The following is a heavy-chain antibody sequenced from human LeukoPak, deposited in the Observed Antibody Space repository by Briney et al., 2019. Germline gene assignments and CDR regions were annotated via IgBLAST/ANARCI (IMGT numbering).Heavy chain of an antibody. V-gene: IGHV3-74*01. Sequence: GGSLRLSCAASGFSFSPSWTHWVRQAPGMGLEWVSRTNGDGTDTIYADSVKGRFTISRDNAKNTLYLQMNSLRAEDTAVYYCTRDSHGGVDYWGQGTLVTVSS. CDR1: GFSFSPSW. CDR3: TRDSHGGVDY. J-gene: IGHJ4*02. CDR2: TNGDGTDT. D-gene: IGHD3-10*01.